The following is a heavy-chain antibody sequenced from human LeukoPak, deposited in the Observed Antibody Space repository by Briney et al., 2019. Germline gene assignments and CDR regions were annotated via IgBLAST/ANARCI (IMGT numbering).Heavy chain of an antibody. Sequence: GGSLRLSCAASGFTFSSYSMNWVRQAPGKGLEWVSSISSSSYIYYADSVKGRFTISRDNAKNSLYLQMNSLRAEDTAVYYCARVRAMDAFDIWGQGTMVTVSS. CDR3: ARVRAMDAFDI. CDR2: ISSSSYI. J-gene: IGHJ3*02. D-gene: IGHD5-18*01. CDR1: GFTFSSYS. V-gene: IGHV3-21*01.